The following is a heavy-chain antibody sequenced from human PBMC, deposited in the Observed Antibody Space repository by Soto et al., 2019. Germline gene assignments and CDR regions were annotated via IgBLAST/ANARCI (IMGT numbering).Heavy chain of an antibody. D-gene: IGHD5-18*01. Sequence: SETLSLTCTFSGGSISSYYWRLIRPTAGKGLEWIGRIYTSGSTNYNPSLKSRVTMSVDTSKNQFSLKLSSVTAADTAVYYCARDNERYSYGSRLDYWGQGTLVTVSS. CDR1: GGSISSYY. V-gene: IGHV4-4*07. CDR3: ARDNERYSYGSRLDY. J-gene: IGHJ4*02. CDR2: IYTSGST.